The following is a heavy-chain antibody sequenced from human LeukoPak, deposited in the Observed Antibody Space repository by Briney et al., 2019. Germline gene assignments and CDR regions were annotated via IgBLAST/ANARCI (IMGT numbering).Heavy chain of an antibody. CDR2: ISSSSSTI. V-gene: IGHV3-48*01. CDR1: GFTFSTYS. J-gene: IGHJ4*02. CDR3: AREHSGSYFDY. D-gene: IGHD1-26*01. Sequence: PGGSLRLSCVASGFTFSTYSMNWVRQAPGKGLEWVSYISSSSSTIYYADSVKGRFTISRDNSKNTLYLQMNSLRAEDTAVYYCAREHSGSYFDYWGQGTPVTVSS.